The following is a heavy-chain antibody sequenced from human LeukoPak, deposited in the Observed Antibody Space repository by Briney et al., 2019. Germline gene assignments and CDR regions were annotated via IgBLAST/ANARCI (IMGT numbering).Heavy chain of an antibody. CDR3: ARRSSLLDWFDP. D-gene: IGHD2-2*01. V-gene: IGHV4-39*01. J-gene: IGHJ5*02. CDR1: GGSISSSSYY. CDR2: IYYSGST. Sequence: SETLSLTCTVSGGSISSSSYYWGWIRQPPGEGLEWIGSIYYSGSTYYNPSLKSRVTISVDTSKNQFSLKLSSVTAADTAVYYCARRSSLLDWFDPWGQGTLVTVSS.